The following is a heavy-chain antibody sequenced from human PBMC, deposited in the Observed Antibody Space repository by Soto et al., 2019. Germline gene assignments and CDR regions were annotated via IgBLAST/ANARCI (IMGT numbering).Heavy chain of an antibody. CDR2: ILYDGSNE. CDR1: VCTFSSYW. V-gene: IGHV3-30*18. CDR3: AKSRDAYNFYFYYGMDV. Sequence: VGSLRLSCASSVCTFSSYWMHWVRHTPGKWLEWVALILYDGSNEYYADSVKGRFTISRDNSKNTLYLQVSSLRAEDTAVYYCAKSRDAYNFYFYYGMDVWGQGTTVNVSS. D-gene: IGHD2-2*01. J-gene: IGHJ6*01.